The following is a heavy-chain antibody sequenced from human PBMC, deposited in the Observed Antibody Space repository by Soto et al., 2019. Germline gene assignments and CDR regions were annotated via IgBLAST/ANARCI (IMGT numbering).Heavy chain of an antibody. CDR2: INPSGGST. J-gene: IGHJ6*02. D-gene: IGHD5-12*01. CDR3: ARFSRYVDIVATTNYGMDV. Sequence: ASVKVSCKASGGTFTSYYMHWVRQAPGQGLEWMGIINPSGGSTSYAQKFQGRVTMTRDTSTSTVYMELSSLRSEDTAVYYCARFSRYVDIVATTNYGMDVWGQGTTVTVSS. CDR1: GGTFTSYY. V-gene: IGHV1-46*01.